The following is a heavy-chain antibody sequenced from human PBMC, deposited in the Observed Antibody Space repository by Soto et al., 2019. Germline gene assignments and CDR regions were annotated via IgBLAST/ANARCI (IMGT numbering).Heavy chain of an antibody. V-gene: IGHV1-8*01. Sequence: QVQLVQSGAEVKKPGSSVKVSCKASGYTFTSYDINWVRQATGQGLEWMGWRNPNSGNTGYAQKFQGRVTMTRNTSISTAYMDRSSLRSEDTAVYYCERVISGWYVEYFQHWGQGTLVTVSS. CDR1: GYTFTSYD. J-gene: IGHJ1*01. CDR3: ERVISGWYVEYFQH. D-gene: IGHD6-19*01. CDR2: RNPNSGNT.